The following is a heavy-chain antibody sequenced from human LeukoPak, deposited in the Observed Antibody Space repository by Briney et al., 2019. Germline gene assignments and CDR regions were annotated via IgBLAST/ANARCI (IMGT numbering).Heavy chain of an antibody. Sequence: GASVKVSCKASGYTFTSYGISWVRQAPGQGLEWMGWISAYNGNTNYAQKLQGRVTMTTDTSTSTACMELRSLRSDDTAVYYCARGPDIVATIGDNLPGPSNTWGQGTLVTVSS. CDR3: ARGPDIVATIGDNLPGPSNT. D-gene: IGHD5-12*01. CDR2: ISAYNGNT. V-gene: IGHV1-18*01. CDR1: GYTFTSYG. J-gene: IGHJ5*02.